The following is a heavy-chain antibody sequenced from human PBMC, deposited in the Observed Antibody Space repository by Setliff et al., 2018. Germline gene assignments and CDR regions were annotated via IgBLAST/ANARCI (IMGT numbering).Heavy chain of an antibody. CDR1: GYRFTNYW. CDR2: IYPGDSDT. Sequence: GESLKISCRGSGYRFTNYWIGWVRQMPGKGLEWMGIIYPGDSDTRYSPSFQGLVTISADKAISTAYLQWSSLKASDTAIYYCSRHGNVDTFDYWGQGTLVTVSS. CDR3: SRHGNVDTFDY. J-gene: IGHJ4*02. V-gene: IGHV5-51*01. D-gene: IGHD5-18*01.